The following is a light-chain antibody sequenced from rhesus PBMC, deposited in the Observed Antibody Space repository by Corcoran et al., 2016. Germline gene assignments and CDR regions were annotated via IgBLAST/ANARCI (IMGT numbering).Light chain of an antibody. CDR2: YAT. CDR1: QGISSY. J-gene: IGKJ2*01. CDR3: QQYNRLPYS. Sequence: DIQMTQSPSSVSASVGDRVTITFRASQGISSYLAWFQQKPGKPPNLLIYYATTLQSGVPSRFSGSGSGTEFTLTISSLQPEDFATYYCQQYNRLPYSFGQGAKVEIK. V-gene: IGKV1-25*01.